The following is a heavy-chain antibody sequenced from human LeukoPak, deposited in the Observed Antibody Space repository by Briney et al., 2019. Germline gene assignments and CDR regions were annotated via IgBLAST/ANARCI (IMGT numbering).Heavy chain of an antibody. D-gene: IGHD2-2*01. J-gene: IGHJ6*03. CDR1: GFTFSSYE. V-gene: IGHV3-48*03. CDR3: ARDRRRGCSSTSCYPSYYYYMDV. Sequence: GGSLRLSCAASGFTFSSYEMNWVRQAPGKGLEWVSYISSSGSTIYYADSVKGRFTISRDNAKNSLYLQMNSLRAEDTAVYYCARDRRRGCSSTSCYPSYYYYMDVWGKGTTVTISS. CDR2: ISSSGSTI.